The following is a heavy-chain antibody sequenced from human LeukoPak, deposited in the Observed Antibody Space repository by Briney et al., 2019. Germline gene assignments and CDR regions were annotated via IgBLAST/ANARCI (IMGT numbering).Heavy chain of an antibody. V-gene: IGHV3-30*04. CDR2: ISNDGSNK. CDR1: GFTFSSYV. Sequence: GGSLRLSCAASGFTFSSYVMHWVRQAPGKGLEWVAVISNDGSNKYYADSVKGRFTISRDNSKNTVYLQMNSLRAEDTAVYYCARDYGSYYDILTGYGNWFDHWGQGTLVTVSS. J-gene: IGHJ5*02. D-gene: IGHD3-9*01. CDR3: ARDYGSYYDILTGYGNWFDH.